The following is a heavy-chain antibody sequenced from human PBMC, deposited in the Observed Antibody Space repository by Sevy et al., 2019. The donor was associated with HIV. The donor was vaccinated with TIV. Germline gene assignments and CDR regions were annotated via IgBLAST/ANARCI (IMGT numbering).Heavy chain of an antibody. CDR3: TKVGSFNGVESDALDI. V-gene: IGHV3-23*01. J-gene: IGHJ3*02. CDR2: ISGRGGII. D-gene: IGHD2-8*01. Sequence: GSLRLSCAASGFIFSSYAMSWVRQAPGKGLVWVSRISGRGGIIYYADSVKGRFTISRDNSKNTLYLQMNSLRAEDTAVYYCTKVGSFNGVESDALDIWGQWTMVTVS. CDR1: GFIFSSYA.